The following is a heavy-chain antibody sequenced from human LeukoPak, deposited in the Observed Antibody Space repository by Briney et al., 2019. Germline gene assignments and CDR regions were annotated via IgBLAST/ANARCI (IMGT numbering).Heavy chain of an antibody. V-gene: IGHV3-30-3*01. CDR2: ISYDGSNK. Sequence: GGSLRLSCAASGFTFSSYAMHWVSQAPGKGLEWVAVISYDGSNKYYADSVKGRFTISRDNSKNTLYLQMNSLRAEDTAVYYCARAVDGYNLDYWGQGTLVTVSS. J-gene: IGHJ4*02. CDR1: GFTFSSYA. CDR3: ARAVDGYNLDY. D-gene: IGHD5-24*01.